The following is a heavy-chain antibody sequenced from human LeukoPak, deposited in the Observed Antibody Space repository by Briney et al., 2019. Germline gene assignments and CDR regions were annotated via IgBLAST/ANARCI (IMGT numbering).Heavy chain of an antibody. Sequence: PSETLSLTCTVSGGSISSSYWSWIRQPPGKGLEWIGYIYYSGSTNYNPSLKSRVTISVDTSKNQFSLRLTSVTAADTAVYYCATTINYYDSSGHYYNWFDPWGQGTLVTVSS. CDR1: GGSISSSY. J-gene: IGHJ5*02. CDR3: ATTINYYDSSGHYYNWFDP. D-gene: IGHD3-22*01. V-gene: IGHV4-59*01. CDR2: IYYSGST.